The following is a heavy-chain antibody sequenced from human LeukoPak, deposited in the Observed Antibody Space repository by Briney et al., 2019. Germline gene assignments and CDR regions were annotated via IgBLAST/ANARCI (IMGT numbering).Heavy chain of an antibody. J-gene: IGHJ6*03. D-gene: IGHD4-23*01. CDR3: VRDLHGGNWWDYYYYMDV. V-gene: IGHV3-20*04. CDR2: INWKGGSI. CDR1: GFTFEDYG. Sequence: GGSLRLSCVASGFTFEDYGMSWVRQAPGKGLEWVPGINWKGGSIGYVDSVKGRFTISRDNAKKSLYLQMTSLRAEDTALYYCVRDLHGGNWWDYYYYMDVWGKGTTVTVSS.